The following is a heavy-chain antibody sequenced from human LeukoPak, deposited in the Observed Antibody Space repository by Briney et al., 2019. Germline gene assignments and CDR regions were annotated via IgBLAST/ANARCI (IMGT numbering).Heavy chain of an antibody. Sequence: PSETLSLTCAVHGGSFSGYYWSWIRQPPGKGLGWMGEINHIGSTNYNPSLKSRVTISVDTSKNQFSLKLSSVTAADTAVYYCARGLSPRINMVRGVRPPFRGVFDYWGQGTLVTVSS. CDR1: GGSFSGYY. D-gene: IGHD3-10*01. CDR2: INHIGST. CDR3: ARGLSPRINMVRGVRPPFRGVFDY. V-gene: IGHV4-34*01. J-gene: IGHJ4*02.